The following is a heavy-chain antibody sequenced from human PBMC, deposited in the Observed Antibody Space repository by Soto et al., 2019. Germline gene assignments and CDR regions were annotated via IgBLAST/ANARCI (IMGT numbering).Heavy chain of an antibody. CDR2: IFHIGRT. V-gene: IGHV4-4*02. CDR1: GGSITSSHW. CDR3: ARREYGMDV. J-gene: IGHJ6*02. Sequence: QVQLQESGPGLVKPSGTLSLTCVVSGGSITSSHWWSWVRQTPGKGLEWIGEIFHIGRTNYNPSLKGRVTISLDQSKNQFSLKMTSMTAADTAVFYCARREYGMDVWGQGTTVTVSS.